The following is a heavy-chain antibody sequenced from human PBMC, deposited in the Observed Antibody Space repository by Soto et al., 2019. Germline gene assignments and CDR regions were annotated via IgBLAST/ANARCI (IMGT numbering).Heavy chain of an antibody. Sequence: PEGXLRLSCAASGFSVSSNYMNWVRQAPGKGLEWVSIIHNGGETYYADSVKGRFTVSRDNSKNTVFLQMNSLRVEDTAVYYCARDSWSQYWGQGTLVTVS. D-gene: IGHD2-15*01. CDR3: ARDSWSQY. J-gene: IGHJ1*01. CDR2: IHNGGET. V-gene: IGHV3-66*01. CDR1: GFSVSSNY.